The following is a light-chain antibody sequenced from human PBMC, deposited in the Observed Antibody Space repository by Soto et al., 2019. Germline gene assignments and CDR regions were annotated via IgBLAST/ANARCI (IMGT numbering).Light chain of an antibody. CDR2: GAS. V-gene: IGKV3-11*01. CDR1: QSVSSY. CDR3: QQRSDWPPT. J-gene: IGKJ4*01. Sequence: EIVLTQSPATLSLSPGERATLSCRASQSVSSYLAWYQQKPGQAPRLLIYGASNMATGIPARFSGSGSGTDFTLTISSLEPEDSAVYYCQQRSDWPPTFGGGTKVEIK.